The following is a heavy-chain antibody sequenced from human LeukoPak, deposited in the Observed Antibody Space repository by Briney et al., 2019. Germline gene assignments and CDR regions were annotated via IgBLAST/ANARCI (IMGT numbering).Heavy chain of an antibody. Sequence: GGSLRLSCAASGFTFSSYSLSWVRQAPGKGLEWLSYISSTGSTIYYADSVKGRFTISRDNAKNSLYLQMDSLRAEDTAVYYCATIPRWLPFDYWGQGTLVTVSS. J-gene: IGHJ4*02. CDR2: ISSTGSTI. D-gene: IGHD2-2*02. V-gene: IGHV3-48*01. CDR1: GFTFSSYS. CDR3: ATIPRWLPFDY.